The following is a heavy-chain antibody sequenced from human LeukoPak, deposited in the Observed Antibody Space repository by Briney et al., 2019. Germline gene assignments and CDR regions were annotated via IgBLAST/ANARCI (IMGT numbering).Heavy chain of an antibody. Sequence: PSETLSLTCTVCGGSLSHYYWNWIRQTPGKGLEWIGYIYYSGSTSYNPSLKSRVTMSVDTSKNQFSLKLTSVTAADTAVYYCARDRPWATRGLDYWGQGIMVTVSS. CDR3: ARDRPWATRGLDY. J-gene: IGHJ4*02. V-gene: IGHV4-59*01. D-gene: IGHD6-6*01. CDR2: IYYSGST. CDR1: GGSLSHYY.